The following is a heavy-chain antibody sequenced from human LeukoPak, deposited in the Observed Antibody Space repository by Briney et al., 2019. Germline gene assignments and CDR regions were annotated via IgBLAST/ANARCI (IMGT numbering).Heavy chain of an antibody. D-gene: IGHD2-15*01. Sequence: SETLSLTCAVYGGSFSGYYWSWIRQPPGKGLEWIGEINHSGSTNYNPSLKSRVTISVDTSKNQFSLKLGSVTAADTAVYYCARGVISYYYYYGMDVWGQGTTVTVSS. CDR3: ARGVISYYYYYGMDV. J-gene: IGHJ6*02. CDR1: GGSFSGYY. V-gene: IGHV4-34*01. CDR2: INHSGST.